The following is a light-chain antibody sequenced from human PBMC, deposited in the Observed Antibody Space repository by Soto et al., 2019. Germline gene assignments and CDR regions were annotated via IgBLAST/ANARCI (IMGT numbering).Light chain of an antibody. V-gene: IGLV2-8*01. J-gene: IGLJ1*01. CDR2: EVS. CDR3: SSYAGSNIYV. CDR1: SGEVGGFYY. Sequence: ALTHPPSASGSPGQSVTISCTGTSGEVGGFYYVSWYQQHPGKAPKLMIYEVSKRPSGVPDRFSGSKSGNTASLTVSGLQTEDEADYYCSSYAGSNIYVFGTGTKVTVL.